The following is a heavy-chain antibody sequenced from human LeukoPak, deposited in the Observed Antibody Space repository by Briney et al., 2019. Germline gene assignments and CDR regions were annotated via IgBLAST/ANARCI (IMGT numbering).Heavy chain of an antibody. D-gene: IGHD5-12*01. Sequence: ASVKVSCKASGYTFTGYYMHWVRQAPGQGLEWMGWINPNSGGTNYAQKFQGRVTMTRDTSISTAYMELSRLRSDDTAVYYCARGRSGYGNYYYYYMDVWGKGTTVTISS. V-gene: IGHV1-2*02. J-gene: IGHJ6*03. CDR1: GYTFTGYY. CDR3: ARGRSGYGNYYYYYMDV. CDR2: INPNSGGT.